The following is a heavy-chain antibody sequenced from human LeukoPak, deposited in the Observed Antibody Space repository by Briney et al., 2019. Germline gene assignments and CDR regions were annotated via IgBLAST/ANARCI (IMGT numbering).Heavy chain of an antibody. CDR3: ARAGYCGGDCYFWASSYYYYMDV. CDR2: INSDESST. Sequence: PGGSLRLSCAASGFTFSSYWMHWVRQAPGKGLVWVSRINSDESSTSYADFVKGRFTISRDNAKNTLYLQMNSLRAEDTAVYYCARAGYCGGDCYFWASSYYYYMDVWGKGTTVTVSS. CDR1: GFTFSSYW. J-gene: IGHJ6*03. V-gene: IGHV3-74*01. D-gene: IGHD2-21*02.